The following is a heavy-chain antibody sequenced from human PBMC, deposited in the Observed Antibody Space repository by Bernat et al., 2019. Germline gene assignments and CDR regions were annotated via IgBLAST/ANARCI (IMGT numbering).Heavy chain of an antibody. V-gene: IGHV3-21*01. Sequence: EVQLVESGGGLVKPGGSLRLSCAASGFTFSSYSMNWVRQAPGKGLEWVSSISSSSYIYYADSVKGRFTISRDNAKNSLYLQMNSLRAEDTAVYYCARVSSGWIDAFDIWGQGTMVTVSS. CDR1: GFTFSSYS. CDR3: ARVSSGWIDAFDI. D-gene: IGHD6-19*01. CDR2: ISSSSYI. J-gene: IGHJ3*02.